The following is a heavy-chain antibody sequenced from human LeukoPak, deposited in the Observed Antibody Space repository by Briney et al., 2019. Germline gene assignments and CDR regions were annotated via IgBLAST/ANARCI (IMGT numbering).Heavy chain of an antibody. Sequence: PGGSLRLSCAASGFTFSSYAMNWVRQAPGKGLEWVSAISGSGGSTYYADSVKGRFTISRDNSKTTLYLQMNSLRADDTAVYYCAKGGPTGSNYFDYWGQGILVTVSS. D-gene: IGHD1-26*01. CDR1: GFTFSSYA. CDR3: AKGGPTGSNYFDY. CDR2: ISGSGGST. J-gene: IGHJ4*02. V-gene: IGHV3-23*01.